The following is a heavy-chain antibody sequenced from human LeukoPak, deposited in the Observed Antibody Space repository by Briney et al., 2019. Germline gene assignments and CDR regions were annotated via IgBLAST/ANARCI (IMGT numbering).Heavy chain of an antibody. V-gene: IGHV3-30*02. CDR3: AKEYDILTGYYAFDI. D-gene: IGHD3-9*01. CDR2: IRYDGSNK. CDR1: GFTFSNYG. J-gene: IGHJ3*02. Sequence: GGSLRLSCAASGFTFSNYGMHWVRQAPGKGLEWVAFIRYDGSNKYYADSVKGRFTISRDNSKNTLYLQMNSLRAEDTAVYYCAKEYDILTGYYAFDIWGQGTMVTVSS.